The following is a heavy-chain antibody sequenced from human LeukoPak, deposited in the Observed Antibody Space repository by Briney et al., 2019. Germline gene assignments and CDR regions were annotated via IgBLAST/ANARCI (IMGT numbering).Heavy chain of an antibody. CDR2: IYYSGST. D-gene: IGHD3-16*01. V-gene: IGHV4-59*01. CDR1: GGSISSYY. J-gene: IGHJ5*02. CDR3: ARDKGGINWFDP. Sequence: PSETLSLTCTVSGGSISSYYWSWIRQPPGKGLEWIEYIYYSGSTNYNPSLKSRVTISVDTSKNQCSLKLSSVTAADTAVYYGARDKGGINWFDPWGQGTLVTASS.